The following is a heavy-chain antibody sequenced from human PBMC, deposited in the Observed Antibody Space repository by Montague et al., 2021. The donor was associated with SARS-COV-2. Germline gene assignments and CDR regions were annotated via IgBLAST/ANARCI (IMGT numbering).Heavy chain of an antibody. CDR2: KNYRSKWTS. D-gene: IGHD4-17*01. Sequence: CAISGDSVWSNSAAGNWLRQSPSGGLEWLGRKNYRSKWTSDYATSVEGRISIDPDTSKNQFFLHLRSVTPEDTGVYYCVRDTGSAQAGFDAWGQGTLVTVSS. CDR1: GDSVWSNSAA. J-gene: IGHJ4*02. CDR3: VRDTGSAQAGFDA. V-gene: IGHV6-1*01.